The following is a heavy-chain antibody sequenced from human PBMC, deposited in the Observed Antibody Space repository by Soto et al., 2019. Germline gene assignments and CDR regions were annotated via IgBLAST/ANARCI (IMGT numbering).Heavy chain of an antibody. Sequence: SETLSLTCTVSGGSISSSSYYWGWIRQPPGKGLEWIGSIYYSGSTYYNPSLKSRVTISVDTSKNQFSLKLSSVTAADTAVYYCARQEVAAAGGGWFDPWGQGTLVTVSS. J-gene: IGHJ5*02. CDR1: GGSISSSSYY. D-gene: IGHD6-13*01. CDR2: IYYSGST. V-gene: IGHV4-39*01. CDR3: ARQEVAAAGGGWFDP.